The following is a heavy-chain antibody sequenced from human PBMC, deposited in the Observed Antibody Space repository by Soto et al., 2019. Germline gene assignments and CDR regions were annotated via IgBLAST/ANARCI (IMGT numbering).Heavy chain of an antibody. CDR3: ARDSTTGNNWFDP. CDR2: INPNSGGT. CDR1: GYTFTGYY. Sequence: GASVKVSCKASGYTFTGYYIHWVRQAPGQGLEWMGWINPNSGGTNYAQKFQGWVTMTRDTSISTAYMELSRLRSDDTAVYYCARDSTTGNNWFDPWGQETLVTVSS. J-gene: IGHJ5*02. D-gene: IGHD2-2*01. V-gene: IGHV1-2*04.